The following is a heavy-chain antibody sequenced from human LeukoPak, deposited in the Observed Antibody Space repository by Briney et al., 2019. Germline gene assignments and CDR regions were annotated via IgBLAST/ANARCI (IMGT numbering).Heavy chain of an antibody. Sequence: PVGSLRLSCAASGFTFSSYAMRWVRPAPGKGLDWVSGISGSDGSTYYEDSVKGRFTIPRDNSKNTRYLQMQSRRAEDTAVYYCAVTNYWGQGTLVTVSS. CDR2: ISGSDGST. CDR1: GFTFSSYA. J-gene: IGHJ4*02. CDR3: AVTNY. V-gene: IGHV3-23*02.